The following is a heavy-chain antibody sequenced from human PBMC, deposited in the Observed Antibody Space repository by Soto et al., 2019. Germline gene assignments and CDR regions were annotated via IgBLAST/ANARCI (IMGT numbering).Heavy chain of an antibody. Sequence: PSQTLSLTCAISGDSVSSNSAAWNWIRQSPSRGLEWLGRTYYRSKWYNDYAVSVKSRITINPDXSKNQFSLQLNSVTPEDTAVYYCARHHRSIAVAGTHLSYYYYYGMDVWGQGTTVTVSS. CDR3: ARHHRSIAVAGTHLSYYYYYGMDV. D-gene: IGHD6-19*01. CDR1: GDSVSSNSAA. V-gene: IGHV6-1*01. J-gene: IGHJ6*02. CDR2: TYYRSKWYN.